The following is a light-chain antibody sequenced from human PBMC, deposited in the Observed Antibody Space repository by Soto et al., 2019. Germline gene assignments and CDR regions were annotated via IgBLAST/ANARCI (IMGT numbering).Light chain of an antibody. Sequence: QSVLTQPPSASGSPGQSVTISCTGTTGDIGAYNYVSWYQQRPGKAPKLIIYEVTRRPSGVPDRIFGSKSYTTASLTVSGLQAEDEVDYYCSSFAGTNSFVFGTGTKVTVL. CDR1: TGDIGAYNY. J-gene: IGLJ1*01. V-gene: IGLV2-8*01. CDR3: SSFAGTNSFV. CDR2: EVT.